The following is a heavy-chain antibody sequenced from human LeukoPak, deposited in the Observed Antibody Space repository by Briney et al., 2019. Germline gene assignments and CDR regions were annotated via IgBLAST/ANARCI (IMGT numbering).Heavy chain of an antibody. D-gene: IGHD2-15*01. V-gene: IGHV1-46*01. CDR1: GYTFTSYY. J-gene: IGHJ3*02. Sequence: GASVKVSCKASGYTFTSYYMHWVRQAPGQGLEWMGIINPSGGSTSYAQKFQGRVTMTRDMSTSTVYMELSSLRSEDTAVYYCARGYCSGGSCSYDAFDIWGQGTMVTVSS. CDR3: ARGYCSGGSCSYDAFDI. CDR2: INPSGGST.